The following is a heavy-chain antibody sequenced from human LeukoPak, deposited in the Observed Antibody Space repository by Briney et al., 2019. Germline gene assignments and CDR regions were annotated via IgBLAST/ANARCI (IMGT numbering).Heavy chain of an antibody. CDR3: ATATYLRYYYCGMDV. CDR1: GYTLTELS. V-gene: IGHV1-24*01. J-gene: IGHJ6*02. Sequence: ASVTVSCKVSGYTLTELSMHWVRQAPGKGLEWMGGFDPEDGETIYAQKFQGRVTMTEDTSTDTAYMELSSLSSEDTAVYYCATATYLRYYYCGMDVWGQGTTVTVSS. CDR2: FDPEDGET. D-gene: IGHD1-26*01.